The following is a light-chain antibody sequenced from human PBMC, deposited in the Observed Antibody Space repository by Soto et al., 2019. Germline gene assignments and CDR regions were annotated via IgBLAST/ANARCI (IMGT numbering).Light chain of an antibody. CDR2: GVN. CDR3: SAYSDIDTKV. V-gene: IGLV2-14*03. J-gene: IGLJ1*01. Sequence: QSALTQPASVSGSPGQSITISCGGTSSDVGAYIYVSWYQQFPGKAPKLILYGVNNRPSGVSNRFSGSKSDTTASLTISGLQPEDEADYYCSAYSDIDTKVFGTGTKVTVL. CDR1: SSDVGAYIY.